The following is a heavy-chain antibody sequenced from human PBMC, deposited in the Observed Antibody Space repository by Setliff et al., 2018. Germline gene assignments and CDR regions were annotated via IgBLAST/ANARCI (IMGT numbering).Heavy chain of an antibody. CDR1: GGSIKDEDHY. Sequence: SETLSLTCTVSGGSIKDEDHYWGWIRQPPGKGLEWSGTIYYSGATYHNPSFKSRLAISVDTSKNQFSLKLNSLTASDTAVYYCARRSNLGATIFSGAFDIWGQGTMVTVSS. CDR2: IYYSGAT. J-gene: IGHJ3*02. CDR3: ARRSNLGATIFSGAFDI. V-gene: IGHV4-39*01. D-gene: IGHD3-3*01.